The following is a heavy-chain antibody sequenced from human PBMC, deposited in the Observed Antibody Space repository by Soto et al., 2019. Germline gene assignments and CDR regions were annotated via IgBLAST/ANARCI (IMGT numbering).Heavy chain of an antibody. CDR3: AGGEGVHAGTPKNGIDG. CDR2: IIPIFGTA. V-gene: IGHV1-69*01. CDR1: GGTFSSYA. D-gene: IGHD3-10*01. Sequence: QVQLVQSGAEVKKPGSSVKVSCKASGGTFSSYAISWVRQAPGQGLEWMGGIIPIFGTANYAQKFQGRVTITADESTSTAYMGLSSLRSEDTAGYFWAGGEGVHAGTPKNGIDGWGQGTTVTVSS. J-gene: IGHJ6*02.